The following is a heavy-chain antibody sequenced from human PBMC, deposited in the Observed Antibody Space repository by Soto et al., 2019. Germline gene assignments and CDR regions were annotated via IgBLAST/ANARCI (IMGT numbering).Heavy chain of an antibody. CDR3: TTPQRGHGDYEKAGYYYYGMDV. V-gene: IGHV1-8*01. D-gene: IGHD4-17*01. CDR2: MNPNSGNT. Sequence: ASVKVSCKASGYTFTSYDINWVRQATGQGLEWMGWMNPNSGNTGYAQKFQGRVTMTRNTSISTAYMELSSLRSEDTAVYYCTTPQRGHGDYEKAGYYYYGMDVWGQGTTVTVSS. J-gene: IGHJ6*02. CDR1: GYTFTSYD.